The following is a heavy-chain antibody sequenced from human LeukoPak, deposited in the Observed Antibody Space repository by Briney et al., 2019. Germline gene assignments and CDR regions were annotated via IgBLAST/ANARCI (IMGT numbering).Heavy chain of an antibody. CDR2: IYYSGST. Sequence: SETLSLTCTVSGGSISGYYWSWIRQPPGKGLEWIGYIYYSGSTKYNPSLKSRVTMSVDTSRNQFSLKLSSVTAADTAVYYCARGGLEDGYHSNDGFDIWGQGTMVTVSS. CDR1: GGSISGYY. V-gene: IGHV4-59*01. D-gene: IGHD3-22*01. J-gene: IGHJ3*02. CDR3: ARGGLEDGYHSNDGFDI.